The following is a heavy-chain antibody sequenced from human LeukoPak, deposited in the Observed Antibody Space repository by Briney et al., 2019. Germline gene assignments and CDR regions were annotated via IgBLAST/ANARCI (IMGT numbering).Heavy chain of an antibody. CDR1: GFTFSSYG. CDR3: ARKVAAPEY. D-gene: IGHD1-26*01. J-gene: IGHJ4*02. Sequence: GGTLRLSCAASGFTFSSYGMSWVRQAPGKGLQWVSGISGGGVSTYYADSVRGRFTISRDNSKNPLYLQMNSLRAEDTAVYYCARKVAAPEYWAQRTLVSVST. CDR2: ISGGGVST. V-gene: IGHV3-23*01.